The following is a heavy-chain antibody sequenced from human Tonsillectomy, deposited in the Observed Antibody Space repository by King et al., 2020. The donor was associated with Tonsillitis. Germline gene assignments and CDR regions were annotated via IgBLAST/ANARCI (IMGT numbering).Heavy chain of an antibody. CDR3: ARAGPYFDSSGYYD. CDR1: GYTFTGYN. D-gene: IGHD3-22*01. CDR2: INPNSGGT. J-gene: IGHJ4*02. V-gene: IGHV1-2*02. Sequence: QLVQSGAEVKKPGASVKVSCKASGYTFTGYNMHWVRQAPGQGLEWMGWINPNSGGTHYAQKFQGRVTMTRDTSITTAYMELSRLRSDDTAVYYCARAGPYFDSSGYYDWGQGTLVTVSS.